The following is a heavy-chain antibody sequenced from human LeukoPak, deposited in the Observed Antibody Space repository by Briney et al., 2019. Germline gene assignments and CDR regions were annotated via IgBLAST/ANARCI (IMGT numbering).Heavy chain of an antibody. D-gene: IGHD3-3*01. Sequence: SETLSPTCTVSGGSISSSSYYWGWIRQPPGKGLEWIGSIYYSGSTYYNPSLKSRVTMSVDTSKNQFSLKLSSVTAADTAVYYCARHFRSGGWSTVIDYWGQGTLVTVSS. V-gene: IGHV4-39*01. J-gene: IGHJ4*02. CDR3: ARHFRSGGWSTVIDY. CDR2: IYYSGST. CDR1: GGSISSSSYY.